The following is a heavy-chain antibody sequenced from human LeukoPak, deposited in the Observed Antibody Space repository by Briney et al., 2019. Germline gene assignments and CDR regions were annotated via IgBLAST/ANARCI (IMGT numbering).Heavy chain of an antibody. D-gene: IGHD3-10*01. CDR3: ARRITMVRGVMRSGKAFGI. CDR1: GGSFSGYY. V-gene: IGHV4-34*01. Sequence: SETLSLTCAVYGGSFSGYYWSWIRQPPGKGLEWIGEINHSGSTNYNPSLKSRVTISVDTSKNQFSLKLSSVTAADTAVYYCARRITMVRGVMRSGKAFGIWGQGTMVTVSS. CDR2: INHSGST. J-gene: IGHJ3*02.